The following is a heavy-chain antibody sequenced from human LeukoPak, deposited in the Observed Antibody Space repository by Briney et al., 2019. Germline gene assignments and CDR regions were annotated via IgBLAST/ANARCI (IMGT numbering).Heavy chain of an antibody. CDR3: ARIYSSSWFLNWFDP. D-gene: IGHD6-13*01. V-gene: IGHV4-38-2*02. CDR1: GYSISSGYY. J-gene: IGHJ5*02. CDR2: IYHSGST. Sequence: SETLSLTCTVSGYSISSGYYWGWIRQPPGKGLEWIGIIYHSGSTYYNPSLKSRVTISVDTSKNQFSLKLSSVTAADTAVYYCARIYSSSWFLNWFDPWGQGTLVTVSS.